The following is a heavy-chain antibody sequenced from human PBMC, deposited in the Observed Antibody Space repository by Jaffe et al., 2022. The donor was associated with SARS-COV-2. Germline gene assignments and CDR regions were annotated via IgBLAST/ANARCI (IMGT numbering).Heavy chain of an antibody. CDR2: ISGSGINT. Sequence: EVQLVESGGGLVQPGGSLILSCVASGFTFSSYDMSWVRQAPGKGLEWVSTISGSGINTFYADSVEGRFTISRDNSKNTLYLQMNSLRAEDTAVYYCARKDTTMNNLDYWGQGTLVTVSS. CDR1: GFTFSSYD. CDR3: ARKDTTMNNLDY. J-gene: IGHJ4*02. D-gene: IGHD5-18*01. V-gene: IGHV3-23*04.